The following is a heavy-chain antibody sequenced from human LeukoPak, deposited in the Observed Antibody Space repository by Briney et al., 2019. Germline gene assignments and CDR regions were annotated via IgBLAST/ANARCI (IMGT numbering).Heavy chain of an antibody. CDR2: INKDGSVT. V-gene: IGHV3-74*01. J-gene: IGHJ4*02. CDR1: GFPFSSSW. CDR3: AKDGWELLGDFDY. Sequence: GGSLRLPCAASGFPFSSSWIHWVRQAPGKGLVWVSRINKDGSVTDYAESVKGRFSISRDNARNSLYLHMNSLRAEDTAVYYCAKDGWELLGDFDYWGQETLLTVSS. D-gene: IGHD1-26*01.